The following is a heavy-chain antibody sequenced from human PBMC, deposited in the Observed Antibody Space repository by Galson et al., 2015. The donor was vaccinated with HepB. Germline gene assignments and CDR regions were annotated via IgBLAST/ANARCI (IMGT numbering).Heavy chain of an antibody. D-gene: IGHD1-26*01. Sequence: SLRLSCAASGFAFETYAMNWVGQSPEKGLEWISGIGTADGIFYADSVRGRFTISRNNSKNMLYLQMNNLGADDTAVYYCAKDAWSSNSMWDPFDIWGQGAKVTVSS. J-gene: IGHJ3*02. CDR2: IGTADGI. CDR1: GFAFETYA. CDR3: AKDAWSSNSMWDPFDI. V-gene: IGHV3-23*01.